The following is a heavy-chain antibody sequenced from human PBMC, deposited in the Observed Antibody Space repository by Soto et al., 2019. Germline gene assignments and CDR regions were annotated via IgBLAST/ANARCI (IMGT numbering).Heavy chain of an antibody. D-gene: IGHD1-7*01. CDR3: AKTLSGTTGTFDY. CDR2: ISGSGGST. Sequence: EVQLLESGGGLVQPRGSLRLSCAAAGFTVSSYAMSWVRQAPGKGLEWVSSISGSGGSTYYADSVKGRFTISRDNSKNTLYLQMNSLRAEDTAVYYCAKTLSGTTGTFDYWGQGTLVTVSS. J-gene: IGHJ4*02. CDR1: GFTVSSYA. V-gene: IGHV3-23*01.